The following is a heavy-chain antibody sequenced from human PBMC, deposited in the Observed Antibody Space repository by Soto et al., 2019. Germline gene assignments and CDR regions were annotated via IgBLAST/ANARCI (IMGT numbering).Heavy chain of an antibody. CDR2: ISSSSSYI. V-gene: IGHV3-21*01. J-gene: IGHJ3*02. Sequence: PGGSLRLSCAASGFTFSSYSMNWVRQAPGKGLEWVSSISSSSSYIYYADSVKGRFTISRDNAKNSLYLQMNSLRAEDTAVYYCARDLIAAAGTGYDAFDIWGQGTMVT. CDR3: ARDLIAAAGTGYDAFDI. D-gene: IGHD6-13*01. CDR1: GFTFSSYS.